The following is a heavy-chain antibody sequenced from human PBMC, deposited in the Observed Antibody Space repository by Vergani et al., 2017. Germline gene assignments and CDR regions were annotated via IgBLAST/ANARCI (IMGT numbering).Heavy chain of an antibody. CDR1: GGTFSSYA. CDR2: IIPIYGTA. J-gene: IGHJ4*02. D-gene: IGHD3-10*01. V-gene: IGHV1-69*06. Sequence: QVQLVQSGAEVKKPGSSVKVSCKASGGTFSSYAISWVRQAPGQGLEWMGGIIPIYGTANYAQKFQGRVTITADKSTSTADMELSSLRSEDTAVYYFARGASGVGGSVSGASYYFDYWGQGTLVTVSS. CDR3: ARGASGVGGSVSGASYYFDY.